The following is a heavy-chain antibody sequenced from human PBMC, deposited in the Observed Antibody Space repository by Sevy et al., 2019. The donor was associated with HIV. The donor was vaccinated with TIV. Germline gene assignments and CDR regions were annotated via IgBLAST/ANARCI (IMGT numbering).Heavy chain of an antibody. CDR3: AREGGYSNDWSPGNY. J-gene: IGHJ4*02. Sequence: GGSLRLSCAASGFTFSTHAMHWVRQAPGKGLQWVSLISYDGSHKYYADSVKGRFTVSRDDSKNTVYLQLSSLRPEDTAVYYCAREGGYSNDWSPGNYWGQGTLVTVSS. CDR1: GFTFSTHA. D-gene: IGHD5-12*01. V-gene: IGHV3-30-3*01. CDR2: ISYDGSHK.